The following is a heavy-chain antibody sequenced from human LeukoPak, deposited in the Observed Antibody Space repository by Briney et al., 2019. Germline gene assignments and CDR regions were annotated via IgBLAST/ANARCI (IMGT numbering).Heavy chain of an antibody. D-gene: IGHD6-19*01. Sequence: SQTLSLTCTVSGGSISSGSYYWSWVRQPAGKGLEWIGRIYTSGSTNYNPSLKSRVTISVDTSKNQFSLKLSSVTAADTAVYYCARDRSKQWLSWYFDLWGRGTLVTVSS. CDR2: IYTSGST. CDR3: ARDRSKQWLSWYFDL. V-gene: IGHV4-61*02. CDR1: GGSISSGSYY. J-gene: IGHJ2*01.